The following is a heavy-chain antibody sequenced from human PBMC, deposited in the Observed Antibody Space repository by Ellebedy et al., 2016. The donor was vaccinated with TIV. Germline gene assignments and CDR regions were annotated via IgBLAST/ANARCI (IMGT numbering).Heavy chain of an antibody. CDR1: GYTFVSYD. J-gene: IGHJ4*02. CDR2: MNPKSGNT. D-gene: IGHD3-16*01. CDR3: ARGKRDILWSDY. Sequence: AASVKVSCKASGYTFVSYDITWVRQATGQGLERMGWMNPKSGNTGIIQRFKGRVTMTGDTSTRTAYLEVSSVTSEDSAVYYCARGKRDILWSDYWGQGTVVTVSP. V-gene: IGHV1-8*01.